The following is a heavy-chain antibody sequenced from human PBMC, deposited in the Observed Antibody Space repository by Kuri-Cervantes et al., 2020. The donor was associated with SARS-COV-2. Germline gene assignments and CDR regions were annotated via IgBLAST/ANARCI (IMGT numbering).Heavy chain of an antibody. D-gene: IGHD2-2*01. CDR1: GGSISSSSYY. Sequence: SETLSLTCTVSGGSISSSSYYWGWIRQPPGKGLEWIGYIYYSGSTYYNPSLKSRVTISVDTSKNQFSLKLSSVTAADTAVYYCARSTYGYCSSTSCSPGGAFDIWGQGTMVTVSS. V-gene: IGHV4-39*07. CDR2: IYYSGST. CDR3: ARSTYGYCSSTSCSPGGAFDI. J-gene: IGHJ3*02.